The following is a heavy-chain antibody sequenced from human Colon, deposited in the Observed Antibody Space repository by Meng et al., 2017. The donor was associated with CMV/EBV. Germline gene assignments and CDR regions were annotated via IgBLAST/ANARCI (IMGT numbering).Heavy chain of an antibody. V-gene: IGHV2-5*01. CDR2: VYWNEDK. CDR3: AYKPRGSTQFDD. Sequence: FCGFSLRAAGVGVGWVRRPPGKALECLAMVYWNEDKSYSPSLKGRLTITKDTSKNQVVLAMTKMDPVDTATYYCAYKPRGSTQFDDWGQGTLVTVSS. J-gene: IGHJ4*02. D-gene: IGHD3-16*01. CDR1: GFSLRAAGVG.